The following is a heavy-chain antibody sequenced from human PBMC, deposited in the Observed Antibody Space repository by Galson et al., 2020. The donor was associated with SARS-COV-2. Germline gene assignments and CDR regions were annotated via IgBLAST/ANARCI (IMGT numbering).Heavy chain of an antibody. CDR3: ARGTEGRRVIDYFDY. CDR1: GDSVSSNSAG. D-gene: IGHD3-10*01. Sequence: SQTLSLTCAISGDSVSSNSAGWNWIRQSPSRGLEWPGRTYYRSKWYNEYALSVKSRITINPDTSKNHFSLQLNSVTPEDTAVYYCARGTEGRRVIDYFDYWGQGTLVTVSS. J-gene: IGHJ4*02. CDR2: TYYRSKWYN. V-gene: IGHV6-1*01.